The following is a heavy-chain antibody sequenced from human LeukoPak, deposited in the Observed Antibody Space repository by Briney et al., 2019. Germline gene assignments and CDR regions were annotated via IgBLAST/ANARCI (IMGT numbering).Heavy chain of an antibody. CDR2: IYHSGST. CDR3: ARGGSGFRSVPVVEFDP. Sequence: SQTLSLTCAVSGGSISSGGYSWNWIRQPPGKGLEWIGYIYHSGSTYYNPSLKSRVTISVDRSKNQFSLKLSSVTAADTAVYYCARGGSGFRSVPVVEFDPWGQGTLVTVSS. CDR1: GGSISSGGYS. V-gene: IGHV4-30-2*01. D-gene: IGHD2-15*01. J-gene: IGHJ5*02.